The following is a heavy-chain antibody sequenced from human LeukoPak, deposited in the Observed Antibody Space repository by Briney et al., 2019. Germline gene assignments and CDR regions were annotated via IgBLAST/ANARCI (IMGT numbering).Heavy chain of an antibody. CDR1: GFTFSSYA. V-gene: IGHV3-23*01. Sequence: GGSLRLSCAASGFTFSSYAMSWVRQAPGKGLEWVSAISGSGGSTYYADSVKGRFTISRDNSKNTLYLQMNSLRAEDTAVYYFAKDPHDYGDFIDYWGQGTLVTVSS. CDR2: ISGSGGST. J-gene: IGHJ4*02. D-gene: IGHD4-17*01. CDR3: AKDPHDYGDFIDY.